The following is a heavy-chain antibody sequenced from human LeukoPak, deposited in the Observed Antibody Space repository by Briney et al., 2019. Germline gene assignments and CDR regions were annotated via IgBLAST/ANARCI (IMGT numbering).Heavy chain of an antibody. V-gene: IGHV3-9*01. CDR2: ISWNSGSI. D-gene: IGHD3-3*01. J-gene: IGHJ6*03. Sequence: PGGSLRLSCAASGFTFDDYAMHWVRQAPGKGLEWVSGISWNSGSIGYADSVKGRFTISRDNAKNSLYLQMNGLRAEDTAVYYCARAPSWGERRYYDFWSGYYDYYYYMDVWGKGTTVTVSS. CDR1: GFTFDDYA. CDR3: ARAPSWGERRYYDFWSGYYDYYYYMDV.